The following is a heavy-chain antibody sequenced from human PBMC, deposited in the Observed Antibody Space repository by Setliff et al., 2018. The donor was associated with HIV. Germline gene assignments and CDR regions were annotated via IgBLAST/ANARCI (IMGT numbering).Heavy chain of an antibody. J-gene: IGHJ1*01. CDR2: IYTSGST. CDR3: ARGRWDMAAAGTTEYFQY. CDR1: GDSISTYC. D-gene: IGHD6-13*01. V-gene: IGHV4-4*09. Sequence: SETLSLTCTVSGDSISTYCWIWIRQPPGKGLEWIGNIYTSGSTNYNPSLKSRVTMSIDTSKNQFSLKLHSLIAADTAMYYCARGRWDMAAAGTTEYFQYWGQGTLVTVSS.